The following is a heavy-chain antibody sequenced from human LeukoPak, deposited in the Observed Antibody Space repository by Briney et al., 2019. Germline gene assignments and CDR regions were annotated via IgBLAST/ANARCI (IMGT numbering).Heavy chain of an antibody. CDR1: GGSISSGDRY. CDR2: IYSTRNT. D-gene: IGHD5-18*01. J-gene: IGHJ4*02. V-gene: IGHV4-30-4*01. Sequence: PSQTLSLTCTVSGGSISSGDRYWSWIRQSPGKGLEWIGYIYSTRNTYYNPSLKSRVIISVDTSKNQFSLELNSVTAADTAVYYCARDSYSYGYGGFDYWGQGILVTVSS. CDR3: ARDSYSYGYGGFDY.